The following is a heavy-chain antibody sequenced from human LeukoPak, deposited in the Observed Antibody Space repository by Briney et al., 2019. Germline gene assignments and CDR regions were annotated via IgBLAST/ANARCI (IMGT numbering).Heavy chain of an antibody. CDR3: ARDWGVSARPGYMDV. CDR1: GGSISSSSYY. Sequence: SETLSLNCTVSGGSISSSSYYWGWIRQSPGKGLEWIGSVYYSGSTYYNPSLKSRVTISVDTSKNQFSLKLTSVTAADTAVYYCARDWGVSARPGYMDVWGKGTTVTVSS. V-gene: IGHV4-39*07. J-gene: IGHJ6*03. CDR2: VYYSGST. D-gene: IGHD6-6*01.